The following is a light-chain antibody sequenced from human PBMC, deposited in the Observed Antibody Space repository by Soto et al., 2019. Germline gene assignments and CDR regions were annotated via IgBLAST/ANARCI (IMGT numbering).Light chain of an antibody. Sequence: DLQMTQSPSSLSASVGDRVTITCRASQSISSYLNWYQQKPGKAPKLLIYAASSLQSGVPSRFSGSGSGTDFTLTISSLHPEDFATYYCQQSYSFGQGTKLEIK. CDR1: QSISSY. V-gene: IGKV1-39*01. J-gene: IGKJ2*01. CDR3: QQSYS. CDR2: AAS.